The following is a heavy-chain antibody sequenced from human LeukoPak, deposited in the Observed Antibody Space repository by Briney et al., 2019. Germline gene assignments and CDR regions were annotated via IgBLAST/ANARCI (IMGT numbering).Heavy chain of an antibody. CDR3: AREYPILGDAFDI. D-gene: IGHD2-2*01. Sequence: SETLSLTCSVSGGSIGVYYWYWIRQPAGKGLEWIGRMYSGGTSHYNPSLKSRVTISVDTSKNQFSLKLSSVTAADTAVYYCAREYPILGDAFDIWGQGTMVTVSS. V-gene: IGHV4-4*07. CDR2: MYSGGTS. CDR1: GGSIGVYY. J-gene: IGHJ3*02.